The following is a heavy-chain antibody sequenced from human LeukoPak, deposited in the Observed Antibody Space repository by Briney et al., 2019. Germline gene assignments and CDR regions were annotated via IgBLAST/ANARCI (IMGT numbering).Heavy chain of an antibody. CDR2: ISAYNGKT. J-gene: IGHJ4*02. CDR3: AAVGFRAVPGIFDY. CDR1: GYTFTSNG. D-gene: IGHD1-1*01. Sequence: ASVKVSCKASGYTFTSNGISWVGQAQGQGLEWRGGISAYNGKTNNAQKLQGRVTMTTDTSTRTTYMVLRSLRSADTAVYYCAAVGFRAVPGIFDYWGQGTLVTVSS. V-gene: IGHV1-18*01.